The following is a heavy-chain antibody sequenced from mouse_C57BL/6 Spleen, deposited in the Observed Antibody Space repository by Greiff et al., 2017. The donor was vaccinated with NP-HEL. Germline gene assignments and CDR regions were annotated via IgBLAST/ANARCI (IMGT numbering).Heavy chain of an antibody. D-gene: IGHD2-12*01. CDR2: ISSGGDYI. CDR3: TRCYDEGWYFDV. Sequence: EVQVVESGEGLVKPGGSLKLSCAASGFTFSSYAMSWVRQTPEKRLEWVAYISSGGDYIYYADTVKGRFTISRDNARNTLYLQMSSLKSEDTAMYYCTRCYDEGWYFDVWGTGTTVTVSS. J-gene: IGHJ1*03. V-gene: IGHV5-9-1*02. CDR1: GFTFSSYA.